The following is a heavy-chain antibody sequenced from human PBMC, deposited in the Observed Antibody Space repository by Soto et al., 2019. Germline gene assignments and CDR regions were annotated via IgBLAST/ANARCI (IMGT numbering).Heavy chain of an antibody. J-gene: IGHJ4*02. CDR3: ARGGWMSIVGNYLDY. Sequence: EVQLVESGGGLVQPGGSLRLSCAASGFTWSSYGMNWVRQAPGKGLEWVANIKQDGSGKYYVDSVKGRFSISRDNAKNPLYRQMNSLRAEATAVYYRARGGWMSIVGNYLDYSVAGTLVTVAS. CDR2: IKQDGSGK. V-gene: IGHV3-7*01. D-gene: IGHD2-21*01. CDR1: GFTWSSYG.